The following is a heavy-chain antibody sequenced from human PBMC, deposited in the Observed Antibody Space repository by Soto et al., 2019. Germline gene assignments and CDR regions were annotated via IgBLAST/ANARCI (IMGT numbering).Heavy chain of an antibody. Sequence: PSETLSLTCTVSGGSISSYYWSWIRQPAGKGLEWIGRIYTSGSTNYNPSLKSRVTMSVDTSKNQFSLKLSSVTAAETAVYYCARDSRYCSGGSCYYYYGMDVWGQGTTVTAP. CDR3: ARDSRYCSGGSCYYYYGMDV. CDR1: GGSISSYY. D-gene: IGHD2-15*01. V-gene: IGHV4-4*07. CDR2: IYTSGST. J-gene: IGHJ6*02.